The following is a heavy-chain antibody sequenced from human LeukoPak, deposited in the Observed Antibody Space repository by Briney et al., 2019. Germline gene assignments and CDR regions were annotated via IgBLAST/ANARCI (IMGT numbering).Heavy chain of an antibody. CDR2: INHSGST. CDR3: ARGRFWGSSSSGY. D-gene: IGHD6-6*01. Sequence: SETLSLTCAVYGGSFSGYYWSWIRQPPGKGLEWIGEINHSGSTNYNPSLKSRVTIAVDTSKNQFSLKLSSVTAADTAVYYCARGRFWGSSSSGYWGQGTLVTVSS. V-gene: IGHV4-34*01. CDR1: GGSFSGYY. J-gene: IGHJ4*02.